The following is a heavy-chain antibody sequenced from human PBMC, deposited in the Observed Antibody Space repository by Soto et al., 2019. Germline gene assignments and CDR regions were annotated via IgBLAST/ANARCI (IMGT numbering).Heavy chain of an antibody. CDR2: INPNSGGT. CDR3: ARARDCSSTSCYRGYFDY. D-gene: IGHD2-2*01. Sequence: ASVKVSCKASGYTFTGYYMHWVRQAPGQGLEWMGWINPNSGGTNYAQKFQGWVTMARDTSISTAYMELSRLRSDDTAVYYCARARDCSSTSCYRGYFDYWGQGTLVTV. CDR1: GYTFTGYY. J-gene: IGHJ4*02. V-gene: IGHV1-2*04.